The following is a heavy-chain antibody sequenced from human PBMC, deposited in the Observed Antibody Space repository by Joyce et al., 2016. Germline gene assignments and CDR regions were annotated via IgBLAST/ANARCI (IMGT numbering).Heavy chain of an antibody. J-gene: IGHJ4*02. Sequence: QVHLIQSGAEVKKRGASVKVSCKISGFSLAEVSLYWVRQSPGKGVEWMGGFDPDDGERKFAQKFQGRLTMSEDTSTETAYLELGSLTLDDTAVYYCATGAIVLDYWGQGTLVTVSS. D-gene: IGHD2-15*01. CDR1: GFSLAEVS. CDR2: FDPDDGER. V-gene: IGHV1-24*01. CDR3: ATGAIVLDY.